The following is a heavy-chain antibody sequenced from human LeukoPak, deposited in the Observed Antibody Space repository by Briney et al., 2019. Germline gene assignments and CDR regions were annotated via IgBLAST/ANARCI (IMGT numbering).Heavy chain of an antibody. J-gene: IGHJ4*02. D-gene: IGHD6-19*01. Sequence: GESLKISCKGSGYRFTSYWIGWVRQMPGKGLEWMGIIYPGDSDTRYSPSVQGQVTISADKSISTAYLQWSSLKASDTAMYYCVREVQYSSGWYVINYWGQGTLVTVSS. CDR3: VREVQYSSGWYVINY. CDR1: GYRFTSYW. V-gene: IGHV5-51*01. CDR2: IYPGDSDT.